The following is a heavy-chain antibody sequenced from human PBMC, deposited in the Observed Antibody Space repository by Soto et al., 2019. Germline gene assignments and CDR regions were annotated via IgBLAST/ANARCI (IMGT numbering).Heavy chain of an antibody. CDR2: IKQDGSEK. J-gene: IGHJ6*03. Sequence: PGGSLRLSCAASGFTFIIYWMSWVRQAPGKGLEWVANIKQDGSEKYYVDSVKGRFTISRDNAKNSLYLQMNSLRAEDTAVYYCAREGFDGSGSYYITRGYYYYYMDVWGKGTTVTVSS. CDR3: AREGFDGSGSYYITRGYYYYYMDV. V-gene: IGHV3-7*01. CDR1: GFTFIIYW. D-gene: IGHD3-10*01.